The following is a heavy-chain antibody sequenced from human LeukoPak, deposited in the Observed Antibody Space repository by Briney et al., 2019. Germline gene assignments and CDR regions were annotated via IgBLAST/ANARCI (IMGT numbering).Heavy chain of an antibody. CDR2: TYYRSEWYN. CDR3: ARGGIGYCTSSSCYFDY. V-gene: IGHV6-1*01. D-gene: IGHD2-2*01. J-gene: IGHJ4*02. Sequence: QTLSLTCAISGDSVSSAAWNWIRQSPSRGLEWLGRTYYRSEWYNDYAVSVKSRITINPDTSKNQFSLQLNSVTPEDTAVYYCARGGIGYCTSSSCYFDYWGQGTLVTVSS. CDR1: GDSVSSAA.